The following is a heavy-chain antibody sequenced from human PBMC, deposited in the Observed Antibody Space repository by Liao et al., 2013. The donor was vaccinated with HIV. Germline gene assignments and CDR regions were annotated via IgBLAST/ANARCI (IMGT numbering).Heavy chain of an antibody. CDR1: AGSISSYY. CDR2: LYTSANI. Sequence: QVQLQESGPGLVKPSETLSLTCTFSAGSISSYYWSWIRQPAGKGLEWIGRLYTSANINYNPSLKSRVTMSVDTSKNQFSLNLTSVTAADTAVYYCARNHMGREAFDIWGQGTMVTVSS. D-gene: IGHD1-14*01. CDR3: ARNHMGREAFDI. J-gene: IGHJ3*02. V-gene: IGHV4-4*07.